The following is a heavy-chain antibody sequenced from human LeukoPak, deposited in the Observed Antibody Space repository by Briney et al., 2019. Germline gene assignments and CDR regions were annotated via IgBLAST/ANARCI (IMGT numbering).Heavy chain of an antibody. CDR2: MNPISGKA. D-gene: IGHD2-2*01. CDR1: GYTFTSYG. CDR3: ARAPMGTAALY. Sequence: GASVKVSCKASGYTFTSYGISWVRQAPGQGLEWMGWMNPISGKAGSAQKFQGRVTLTRDASISTAYMELSSLRSDDTAVYYCARAPMGTAALYWGQGTLVTVSS. J-gene: IGHJ4*02. V-gene: IGHV1-8*02.